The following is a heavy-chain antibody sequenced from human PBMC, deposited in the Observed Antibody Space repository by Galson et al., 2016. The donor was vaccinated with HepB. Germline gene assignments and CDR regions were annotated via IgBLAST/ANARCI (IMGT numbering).Heavy chain of an antibody. CDR1: GGSVTPVSPYY. CDR2: IHYSGTT. CDR3: ARLGVLDFWGGSHERTDGFDI. Sequence: SETLSLTCYVSGGSVTPVSPYYWGWVRQPPGKGLEWIGSIHYSGTTFYHPSLKSRLSISEDTSRRHISLRLTSVTAADTAVYFCARLGVLDFWGGSHERTDGFDICGRGTMVSVSS. J-gene: IGHJ3*02. V-gene: IGHV4-39*02. D-gene: IGHD3-3*01.